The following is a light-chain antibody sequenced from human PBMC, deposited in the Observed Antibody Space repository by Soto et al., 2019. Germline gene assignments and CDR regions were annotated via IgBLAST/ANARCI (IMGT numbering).Light chain of an antibody. V-gene: IGLV2-14*01. CDR2: EVT. CDR3: SSYTTASTYV. CDR1: SSDGGGYDY. Sequence: QSVLTQPASVSGSPGQSITISCTGTSSDGGGYDYVSWYQQHPGKVPKFLIYEVTNRPSGVPHRFSGSKSGNTASLTISGLQAEDEADYYCSSYTTASTYVFGTGTKVTVL. J-gene: IGLJ1*01.